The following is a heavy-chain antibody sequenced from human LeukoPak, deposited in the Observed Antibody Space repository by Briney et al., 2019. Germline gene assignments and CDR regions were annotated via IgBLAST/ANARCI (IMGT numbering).Heavy chain of an antibody. D-gene: IGHD3-3*01. Sequence: ASVKVSCKASGYTFTSYDINWVRQATGQGLEWMGWMNPNSGNTGYAQKFQGRVTIPRNTSISTAYMELSSLRSEDTAVYYCARDNYDFWSGYTVFDYWGQGTLVTVSS. J-gene: IGHJ4*02. CDR2: MNPNSGNT. CDR3: ARDNYDFWSGYTVFDY. V-gene: IGHV1-8*03. CDR1: GYTFTSYD.